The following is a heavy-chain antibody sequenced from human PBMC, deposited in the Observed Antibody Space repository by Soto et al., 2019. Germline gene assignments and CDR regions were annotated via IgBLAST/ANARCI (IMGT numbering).Heavy chain of an antibody. J-gene: IGHJ6*02. V-gene: IGHV5-51*01. Sequence: PGESLKISCETSGYRFTNYWIAWVRQMPGKGLEWIGIIYPGDWDIRYSPSFQGQVTISADRSVSTAYLQWSSLKASDTAIYYCARKPGTSNYGLDVWGQGTTFTVPS. CDR3: ARKPGTSNYGLDV. D-gene: IGHD3-16*01. CDR2: IYPGDWDI. CDR1: GYRFTNYW.